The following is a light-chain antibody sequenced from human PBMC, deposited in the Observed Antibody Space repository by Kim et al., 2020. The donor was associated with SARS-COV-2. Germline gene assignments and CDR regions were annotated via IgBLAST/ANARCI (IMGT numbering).Light chain of an antibody. V-gene: IGKV1-39*01. J-gene: IGKJ5*01. Sequence: SVGDRVTITCRASQTIDIYLSWYQQKPGKPPKLLIYAASSLQRGVPSRFRGSRSGADFTLTISNLQPDDFATYYCQQNYNTPPITFGQGTRLEIK. CDR1: QTIDIY. CDR2: AAS. CDR3: QQNYNTPPIT.